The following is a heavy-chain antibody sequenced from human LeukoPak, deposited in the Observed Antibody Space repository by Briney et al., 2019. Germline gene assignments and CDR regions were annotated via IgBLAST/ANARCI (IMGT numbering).Heavy chain of an antibody. D-gene: IGHD1-26*01. V-gene: IGHV1-46*01. CDR1: GYTFTSYY. Sequence: GSVKVSCKASGYTFTSYYMHWVRQAPGQGLEWMGIINPSGGSTSYAQKFQGRVTMTRDTSTSTVYMELSSLRSEDTAVYYCARDTPGATLGYWGQGTLVTVSS. CDR2: INPSGGST. J-gene: IGHJ4*02. CDR3: ARDTPGATLGY.